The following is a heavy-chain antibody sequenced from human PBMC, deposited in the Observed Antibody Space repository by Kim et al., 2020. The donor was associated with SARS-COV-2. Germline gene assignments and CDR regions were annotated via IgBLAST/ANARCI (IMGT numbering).Heavy chain of an antibody. CDR1: GFTFSSYA. CDR2: ISYDGSNK. V-gene: IGHV3-30*04. CDR3: AREKYGSGSYYKVKVGPGRRNYYYYGMDV. J-gene: IGHJ6*02. Sequence: GGSLRLSCAASGFTFSSYAMHWVRQAPGKGLEWVAVISYDGSNKYYADSVKGRFTISRDNSKNTLYLQMNSLRAEDTAVYYCAREKYGSGSYYKVKVGPGRRNYYYYGMDVWGQGTTVTVSS. D-gene: IGHD3-10*01.